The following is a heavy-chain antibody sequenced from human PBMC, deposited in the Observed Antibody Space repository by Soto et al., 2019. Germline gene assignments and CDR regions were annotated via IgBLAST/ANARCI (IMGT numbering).Heavy chain of an antibody. CDR3: ARSDFWSLTGSYYYYIDV. V-gene: IGHV3-74*01. D-gene: IGHD3-3*01. J-gene: IGHJ6*03. CDR2: INSDGSST. CDR1: GFTFGSYW. Sequence: GGSLRLSCAASGFTFGSYWMHWVRQAPGKGLVWVSHINSDGSSTNYADSVKGRFTISRDNAKNTLYLQMNSLRAEDTAVYYCARSDFWSLTGSYYYYIDVWGQGTTVTVSS.